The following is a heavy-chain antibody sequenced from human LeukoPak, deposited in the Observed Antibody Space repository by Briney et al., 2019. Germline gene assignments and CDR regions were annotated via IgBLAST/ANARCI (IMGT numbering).Heavy chain of an antibody. CDR1: GGSISSYY. J-gene: IGHJ5*02. CDR2: IYYSGST. V-gene: IGHV4-59*01. CDR3: ARDDYPAFCSGGTCYSTNRFDP. Sequence: SETLSLTCTVSGGSISSYYWSWIRQPPGKGLEWIGYIYYSGSTNYNPSLKSRVTISVDTSKNQFSLKLSSVTAADTAVYYCARDDYPAFCSGGTCYSTNRFDPWGQGTLVSVSS. D-gene: IGHD2-15*01.